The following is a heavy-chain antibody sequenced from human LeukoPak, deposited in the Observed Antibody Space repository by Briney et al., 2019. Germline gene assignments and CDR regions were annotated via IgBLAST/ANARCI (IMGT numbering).Heavy chain of an antibody. D-gene: IGHD4-17*01. Sequence: PGGSLRLSCAASGFTFSSYWMSWVRQAPGKGLEWVANIKQDGSEKYYVDSVKGRFTISRDNAKNSVFLQRNSLRAEDTAVYYCARECSRDYGDYVDYWGQGTLVTVSS. CDR3: ARECSRDYGDYVDY. CDR1: GFTFSSYW. V-gene: IGHV3-7*03. J-gene: IGHJ4*02. CDR2: IKQDGSEK.